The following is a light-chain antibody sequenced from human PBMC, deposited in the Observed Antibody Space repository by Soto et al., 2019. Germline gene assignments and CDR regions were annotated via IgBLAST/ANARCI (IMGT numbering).Light chain of an antibody. CDR3: AGRDDSLSGLYV. Sequence: QSVLTQPPSASGTPGQRVTISCSASSGSLSVDWYQHLPGTAPKLLIYSNYQLPSGVPDRFSGSKSGTSASLVISGLQSEDDADYYCAGRDDSLSGLYVFGTGTKVTVL. V-gene: IGLV1-44*01. J-gene: IGLJ1*01. CDR1: SGSLS. CDR2: SNY.